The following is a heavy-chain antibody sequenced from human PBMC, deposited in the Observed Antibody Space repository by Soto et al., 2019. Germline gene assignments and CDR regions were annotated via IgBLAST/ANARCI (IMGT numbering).Heavy chain of an antibody. CDR1: GFTFSTNN. CDR3: ASNFDY. CDR2: ISSSHNYI. V-gene: IGHV3-21*01. J-gene: IGHJ4*02. Sequence: PGGSLRLSCAASGFTFSTNNMNWVRQAPGKGLEWVSSISSSHNYIYYADSVKGRFTISRDNAKNSLYLQMNSLSAEDTAVYYCASNFDYWGQGTLVTVSS.